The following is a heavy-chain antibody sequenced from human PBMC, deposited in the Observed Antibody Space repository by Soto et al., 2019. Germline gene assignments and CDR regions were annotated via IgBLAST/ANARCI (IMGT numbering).Heavy chain of an antibody. D-gene: IGHD6-6*01. Sequence: PGESLKISCKGSGYIFTSYWIGWVRQMPGKGLEWMAIIYPDDSDTKYSPSLQGRVTISVDKSISTAYLHWSSLKASDTAMYYCARMTPYSSSVRFDYWGQGTLVTVSS. J-gene: IGHJ4*02. CDR3: ARMTPYSSSVRFDY. CDR2: IYPDDSDT. CDR1: GYIFTSYW. V-gene: IGHV5-51*01.